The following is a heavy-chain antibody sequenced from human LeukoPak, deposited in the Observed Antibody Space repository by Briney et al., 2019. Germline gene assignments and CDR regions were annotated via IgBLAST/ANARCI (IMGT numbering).Heavy chain of an antibody. Sequence: ASVTVSSKASGYTFTSYHMQWVRQAPGQGLEWMGWINPNSGGTNYAQKFQGRVTMTRDTSISTAYMELSRLRSDDTAVYYCAREGSLGHSMDVWGKGTTVTVSS. CDR2: INPNSGGT. CDR3: AREGSLGHSMDV. CDR1: GYTFTSYH. D-gene: IGHD2-15*01. V-gene: IGHV1-2*02. J-gene: IGHJ6*03.